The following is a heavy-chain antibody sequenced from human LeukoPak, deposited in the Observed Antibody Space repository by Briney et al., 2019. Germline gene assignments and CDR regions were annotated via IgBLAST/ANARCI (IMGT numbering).Heavy chain of an antibody. V-gene: IGHV1-18*01. CDR2: ISAYNGNT. J-gene: IGHJ5*02. CDR3: ARASYCSSTSCYFTKYNWFDP. D-gene: IGHD2-2*01. Sequence: ASVKVSCKASGYTFTSYGISWVRQAPGQGLEWMGWISAYNGNTNYAQKLQGRVTMTTDTSTSTAYMELRSLGSDDTAVYYCARASYCSSTSCYFTKYNWFDPWGQGTLVTVSS. CDR1: GYTFTSYG.